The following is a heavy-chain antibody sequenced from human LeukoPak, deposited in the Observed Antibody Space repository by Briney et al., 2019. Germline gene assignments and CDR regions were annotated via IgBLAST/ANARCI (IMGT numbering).Heavy chain of an antibody. J-gene: IGHJ3*02. CDR1: GFTFSSYS. CDR2: ISSSSSYI. CDR3: ARDCGALTCANGSGRSAFDI. D-gene: IGHD3-10*01. Sequence: MTGGSLRLSCGASGFTFSSYSMNWVRQAPGKGLEWVSSISSSSSYIYYADSVKGRFTISRDNAKNSLYLQMNSLRAEDTAVYYCARDCGALTCANGSGRSAFDIWGQGTMVTVSS. V-gene: IGHV3-21*01.